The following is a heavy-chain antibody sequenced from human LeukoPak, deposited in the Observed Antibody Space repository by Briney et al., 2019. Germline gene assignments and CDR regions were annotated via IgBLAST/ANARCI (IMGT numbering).Heavy chain of an antibody. V-gene: IGHV4-61*02. D-gene: IGHD3-16*01. Sequence: KPSETLSLTCTVSGGSISSGSYYWSWIRQPAGKGLEWIGRIYTSGSTNYNPSLKSRVTISVDTSKNQFSLKLSSVTAADTAVYYCAREDRGGIMDNWFDPWGQGTLVTVSS. CDR3: AREDRGGIMDNWFDP. CDR1: GGSISSGSYY. J-gene: IGHJ5*02. CDR2: IYTSGST.